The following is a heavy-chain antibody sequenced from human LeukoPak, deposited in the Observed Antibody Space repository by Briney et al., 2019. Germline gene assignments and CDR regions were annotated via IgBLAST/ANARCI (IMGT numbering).Heavy chain of an antibody. D-gene: IGHD5-18*01. J-gene: IGHJ4*02. CDR1: GYTFSNYG. CDR3: AKYTSYGYGY. CDR2: ISSYNDNT. V-gene: IGHV1-18*01. Sequence: ASVKVSCKASGYTFSNYGISWVRQAPGQGLEWMGWISSYNDNTNYAQKLQGRVTMTTDTSTSTAYMELRSLRSDDTAVYYCAKYTSYGYGYWGQGTLVTVSS.